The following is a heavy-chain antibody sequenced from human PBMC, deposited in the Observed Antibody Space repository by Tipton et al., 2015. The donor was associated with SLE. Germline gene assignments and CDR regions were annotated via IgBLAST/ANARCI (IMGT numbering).Heavy chain of an antibody. Sequence: GSLRLSCTVSGGSISSYYWSWIRQPPGKGLEWIGYIYYSGSTYYNPSLKSRVTISVDTSKNQFSLKLSSVTAADTAVYYCAGRGDLVVVTAYLDYWGQGTLVTVSS. D-gene: IGHD2-21*02. J-gene: IGHJ4*02. CDR3: AGRGDLVVVTAYLDY. V-gene: IGHV4-59*12. CDR1: GGSISSYY. CDR2: IYYSGST.